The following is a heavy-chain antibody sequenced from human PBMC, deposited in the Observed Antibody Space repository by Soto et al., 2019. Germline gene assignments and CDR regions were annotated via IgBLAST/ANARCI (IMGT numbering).Heavy chain of an antibody. V-gene: IGHV3-7*01. D-gene: IGHD2-2*01. J-gene: IGHJ4*02. CDR3: ARDIVVVPAAPSFDD. Sequence: GGSLRLSCAASGFTFSSYWMSWVRQAPGKGLEWVANIKQDGSEKYYVDSVKGRFTISRDNAKNSLYLQMNSLRAEDTAVYYCARDIVVVPAAPSFDDWGQGTLVTVSS. CDR2: IKQDGSEK. CDR1: GFTFSSYW.